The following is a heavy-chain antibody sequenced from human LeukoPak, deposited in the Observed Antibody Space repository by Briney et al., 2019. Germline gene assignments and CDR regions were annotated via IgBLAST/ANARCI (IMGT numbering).Heavy chain of an antibody. J-gene: IGHJ4*02. Sequence: EASVKVSCKASGYTFTDHYMHWVRQAPGQGLEWTGWINLKSGGTNYVQKFQGRVTMTRDMSISTAYMELSRLSSDDTAVYYCARGEEQWLAPDYWGQGTLVTVSS. D-gene: IGHD6-19*01. V-gene: IGHV1-2*02. CDR3: ARGEEQWLAPDY. CDR2: INLKSGGT. CDR1: GYTFTDHY.